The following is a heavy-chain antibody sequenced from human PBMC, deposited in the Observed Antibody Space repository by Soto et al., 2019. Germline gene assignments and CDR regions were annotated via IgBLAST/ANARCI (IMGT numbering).Heavy chain of an antibody. V-gene: IGHV3-48*03. CDR3: ARVIDKMIAARPDPFDI. CDR2: ISSSGSTI. D-gene: IGHD6-6*01. J-gene: IGHJ3*02. CDR1: GFTFSSYE. Sequence: LRLSCAASGFTFSSYEMNWVRQAPGKGLEWVSYISSSGSTIYYADSVKGRFTISRDNAKNSLYLQMNSLRAEDTAVYYCARVIDKMIAARPDPFDIWGQGTMVTVSS.